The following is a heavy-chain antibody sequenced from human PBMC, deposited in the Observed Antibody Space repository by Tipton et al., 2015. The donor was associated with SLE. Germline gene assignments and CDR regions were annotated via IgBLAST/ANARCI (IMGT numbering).Heavy chain of an antibody. CDR1: GFTFSSYG. D-gene: IGHD1-1*01. V-gene: IGHV3-33*06. CDR2: IWYDGRSK. CDR3: AKAREEVVVQLGYFAY. Sequence: QVQLVQSGGGVVQPGTSLTLSCAASGFTFSSYGMHWVRQAPGKGLQGVGTIWYDGRSKNYADTVKGRFTISRDNSKNTLYLQMNSLRGEDTAVYYCAKAREEVVVQLGYFAYWSQGTLVTVSS. J-gene: IGHJ4*02.